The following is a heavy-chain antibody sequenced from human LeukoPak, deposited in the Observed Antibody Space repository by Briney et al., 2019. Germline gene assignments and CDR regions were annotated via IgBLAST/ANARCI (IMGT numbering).Heavy chain of an antibody. CDR3: ARYRGHYVSLPSPFDY. D-gene: IGHD4-17*01. CDR2: ISPDDSDT. J-gene: IGHJ4*02. V-gene: IGHV5-51*01. Sequence: GESLKISCKGFGYSFPNYWIGWVRLMPGKGLEWMGIISPDDSDTRDSPSYRPSFQGQVTISTDESISTAYLQWSSLKASDTAMYYCARYRGHYVSLPSPFDYWGQGTLVTVSS. CDR1: GYSFPNYW.